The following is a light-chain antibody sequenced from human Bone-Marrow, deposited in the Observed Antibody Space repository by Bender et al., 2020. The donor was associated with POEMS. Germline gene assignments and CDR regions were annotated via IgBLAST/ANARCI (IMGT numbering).Light chain of an antibody. J-gene: IGLJ2*01. CDR1: DLGDKY. V-gene: IGLV3-1*01. CDR2: QDT. Sequence: SYEVTQPPSVSVSPGQTASITCSGDDLGDKYVAWYQQKPGQSPVLVIYQDTKRPSGIPERFYGSNSGNTATLTISGTQAIDEADYYCQAWDTYSVIFGGGTKLTVL. CDR3: QAWDTYSVI.